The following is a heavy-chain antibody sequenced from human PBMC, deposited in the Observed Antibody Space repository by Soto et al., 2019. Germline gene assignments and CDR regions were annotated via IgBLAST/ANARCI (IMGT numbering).Heavy chain of an antibody. V-gene: IGHV4-59*01. J-gene: IGHJ4*02. Sequence: SETLSLTCTVSGGSISSYYWSWIRQPPGEGLEWIGYIYYSGSTNYNPSLKSRVTISVDTSKNQFSLKLSSVTAADTAVYYRARGRILELRFDYWGQGTLVTVSS. CDR1: GGSISSYY. D-gene: IGHD1-7*01. CDR3: ARGRILELRFDY. CDR2: IYYSGST.